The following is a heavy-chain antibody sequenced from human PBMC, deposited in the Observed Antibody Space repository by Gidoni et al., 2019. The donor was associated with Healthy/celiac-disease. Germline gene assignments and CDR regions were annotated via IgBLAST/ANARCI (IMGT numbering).Heavy chain of an antibody. D-gene: IGHD3-9*01. CDR3: ARGHIQRDLRYFDWLLFPLPDY. J-gene: IGHJ4*02. V-gene: IGHV4-34*01. Sequence: QVQLQQWGAGLLKPSETLSLTCAVYGGSFSGYYWSWIRQPPGKGLEWIGEINHSGSTHYNPSLKSRVTISVDTSKNQFSLKLSSVTAADTAVYYCARGHIQRDLRYFDWLLFPLPDYWGQGTLVTVSS. CDR1: GGSFSGYY. CDR2: INHSGST.